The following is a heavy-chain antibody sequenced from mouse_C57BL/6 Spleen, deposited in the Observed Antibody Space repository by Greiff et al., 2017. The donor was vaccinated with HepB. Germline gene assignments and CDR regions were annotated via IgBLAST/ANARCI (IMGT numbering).Heavy chain of an antibody. D-gene: IGHD1-1*01. CDR3: ARKEHHDGSWYFDV. Sequence: VKLMESGPELVKPGASVKISCKASGYAFSSSWMNWVKQRPGTGLEWIGRIYPGDGDTNYNGKFKGKATLTADKSYSTAYMPLSSLTAEDSAVYFCARKEHHDGSWYFDVWGRGTTDTVSS. J-gene: IGHJ1*03. V-gene: IGHV1-82*01. CDR1: GYAFSSSW. CDR2: IYPGDGDT.